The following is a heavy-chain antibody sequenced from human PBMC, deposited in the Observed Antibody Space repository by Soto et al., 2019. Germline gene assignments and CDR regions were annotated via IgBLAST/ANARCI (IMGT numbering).Heavy chain of an antibody. J-gene: IGHJ3*02. CDR3: ARSLADAFDI. V-gene: IGHV3-33*01. Sequence: QVQLVESGGGVVQPGRSLRLSCAASGVTFSSYGMHWVRQAPGKGLEWVAVIWYDGSNKYYADSVKGRFTISRDNSKNTLYLQMNSLRAEDTAVYYCARSLADAFDIWGQGTMVTVSS. CDR2: IWYDGSNK. CDR1: GVTFSSYG.